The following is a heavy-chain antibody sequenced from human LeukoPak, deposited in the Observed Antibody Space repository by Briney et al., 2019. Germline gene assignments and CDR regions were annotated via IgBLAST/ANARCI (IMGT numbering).Heavy chain of an antibody. Sequence: YPSETLSLTCTVSGVSVTNYYWAWIRQPAGKGLEWIGRMYISGSTNYNPSLQSRVTISIDKTKNEFSLRLRSVTAADTAVYYCARDYLVGAPLDSWGQGTLVTVSP. J-gene: IGHJ4*02. D-gene: IGHD1-26*01. CDR1: GVSVTNYY. CDR3: ARDYLVGAPLDS. V-gene: IGHV4-4*07. CDR2: MYISGST.